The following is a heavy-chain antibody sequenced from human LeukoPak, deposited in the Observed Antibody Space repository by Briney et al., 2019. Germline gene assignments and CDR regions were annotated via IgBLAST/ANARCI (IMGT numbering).Heavy chain of an antibody. J-gene: IGHJ2*01. D-gene: IGHD7-27*01. Sequence: SVKLSCEASRYSFTAYYIHWVRQAPGQGLESMRWINPNSAGTDSAQKLQGRVTMTTDTSITTAYMELRRLRSADTAVYYCAIQPWGSGNNWYFDLWGRGTLVTVSS. CDR1: RYSFTAYY. CDR2: INPNSAGT. V-gene: IGHV1-2*02. CDR3: AIQPWGSGNNWYFDL.